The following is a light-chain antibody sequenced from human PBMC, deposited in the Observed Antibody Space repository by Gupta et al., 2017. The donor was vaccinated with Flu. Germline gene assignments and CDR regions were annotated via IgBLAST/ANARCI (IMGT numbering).Light chain of an antibody. J-gene: IGLJ1*01. CDR3: RYWEGDLTVSV. CDR2: DDN. V-gene: IGLV1-40*01. Sequence: QSVMTPPPSVAGAPGHVVTLSCTGNSSNLGSRYGVHWYQQLPVTAPRLLIYDDNHRPSGIPDRVSGSKSGTSAARGITGLQAEDEADDYCRYWEGDLTVSVLGSGTKVTVL. CDR1: SSNLGSRYG.